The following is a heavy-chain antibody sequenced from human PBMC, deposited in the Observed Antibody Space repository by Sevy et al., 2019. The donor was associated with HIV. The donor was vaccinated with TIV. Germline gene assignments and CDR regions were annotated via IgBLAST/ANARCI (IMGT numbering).Heavy chain of an antibody. J-gene: IGHJ6*02. CDR2: ISYDGSNK. CDR3: AKDHEGTGMYYYYYYGMDV. Sequence: GGSLRLSCAASGFTFSSYGMHWVHQAPGKGLEWVAVISYDGSNKYYADSVKGRFTISRDNSKNTLYLQMNSLRAEDTAVYYCAKDHEGTGMYYYYYYGMDVWGQGTTVTVSS. V-gene: IGHV3-30*18. CDR1: GFTFSSYG. D-gene: IGHD1-1*01.